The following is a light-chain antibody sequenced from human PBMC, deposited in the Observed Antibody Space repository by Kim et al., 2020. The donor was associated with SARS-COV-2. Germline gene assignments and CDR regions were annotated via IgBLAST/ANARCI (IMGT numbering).Light chain of an antibody. CDR2: DAS. CDR3: QQRTNWPIT. J-gene: IGKJ5*01. CDR1: QSVSSY. Sequence: LSPAERATPSCRASQSVSSYLAWYQQKPGQAPRLLIFDASNRATGIPARFSGSGSGTDFTLTISGLEPEDFAVYYCQQRTNWPITFGQGTRLEIK. V-gene: IGKV3-11*01.